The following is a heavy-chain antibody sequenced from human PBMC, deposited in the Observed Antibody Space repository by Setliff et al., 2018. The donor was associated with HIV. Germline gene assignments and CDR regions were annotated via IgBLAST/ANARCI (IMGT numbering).Heavy chain of an antibody. V-gene: IGHV4-34*01. D-gene: IGHD5-18*01. Sequence: LSLTCAVYNGSFSGYYWTWIRQPPGKGLEWIGEINHSGSTNYSPSLKSRVTISVDASRNQFSLRLSSVTAADTAVYYCAAWGPRYSYAPYFFDSWGQGTLVTVXS. CDR1: NGSFSGYY. CDR3: AAWGPRYSYAPYFFDS. CDR2: INHSGST. J-gene: IGHJ4*02.